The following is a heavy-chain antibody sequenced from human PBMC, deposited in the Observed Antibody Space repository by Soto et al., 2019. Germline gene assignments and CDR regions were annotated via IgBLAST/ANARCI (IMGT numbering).Heavy chain of an antibody. CDR3: ARESYGSGSYDGMDV. J-gene: IGHJ6*02. D-gene: IGHD3-10*01. Sequence: SQTLSLTCDISGESVSSNNAAWNWIRQSPSRGLERLGRTYYRSKWYNDYAVSVKSRIDINPDTSKNQFSLQLNSVSPEDTAMYYCARESYGSGSYDGMDVWGQGTTVTVSS. CDR1: GESVSSNNAA. CDR2: TYYRSKWYN. V-gene: IGHV6-1*01.